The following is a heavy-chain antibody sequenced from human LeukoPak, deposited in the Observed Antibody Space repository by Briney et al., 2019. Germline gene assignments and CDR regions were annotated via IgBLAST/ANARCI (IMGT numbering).Heavy chain of an antibody. V-gene: IGHV4-59*01. D-gene: IGHD6-13*01. CDR1: GGSISSYY. CDR2: IYYSGST. J-gene: IGHJ5*02. Sequence: SETLSLTCTVSGGSISSYYWSWIRQPPGKGLEWIGYIYYSGSTNYNPSLKSRVTISVDTSKNQFSLKLSSVTAADTAVYYCARRPRIAAAGTRPRGSKYNWFDPWGQGTLVTVSS. CDR3: ARRPRIAAAGTRPRGSKYNWFDP.